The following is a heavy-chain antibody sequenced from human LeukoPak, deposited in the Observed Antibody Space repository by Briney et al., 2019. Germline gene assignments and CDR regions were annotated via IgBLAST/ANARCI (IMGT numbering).Heavy chain of an antibody. D-gene: IGHD4-17*01. CDR1: GFTFSNYW. J-gene: IGHJ3*02. V-gene: IGHV3-7*03. CDR2: IKHDGSED. Sequence: GGSLKLSCAASGFTFSNYWMTWVRQAPGKGLEWVANIKHDGSEDYYLDPVKGRFTISRDNAKNSLYLQMNSLRAEDTAVYYCARDYHTYGDFHAFDIWGQGTMVTVSS. CDR3: ARDYHTYGDFHAFDI.